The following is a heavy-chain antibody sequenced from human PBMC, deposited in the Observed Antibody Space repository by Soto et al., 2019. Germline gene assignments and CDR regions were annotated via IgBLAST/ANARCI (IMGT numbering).Heavy chain of an antibody. CDR1: GGTIRSGGYY. CDR3: ARVHSGYENYYYYYYMDV. Sequence: SETLSLTCTVSGGTIRSGGYYWSWIRQHPGKGLEWIGYIYYSGSTYYNPSLKSRVTISVDTSKNQFSLKLSSVTAADTAVYYCARVHSGYENYYYYYYMDVWGKGTTVTVSS. CDR2: IYYSGST. J-gene: IGHJ6*03. V-gene: IGHV4-31*03. D-gene: IGHD5-12*01.